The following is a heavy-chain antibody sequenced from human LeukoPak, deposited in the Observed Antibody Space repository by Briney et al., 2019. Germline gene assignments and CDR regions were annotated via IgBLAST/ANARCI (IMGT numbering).Heavy chain of an antibody. Sequence: GASVKVSCKASGYTFTSYGISWVRQAPGQGLEWMGWISAYNGNTNYAQKLQGRVTMTTDTSTSTAYMELRCLRSDDTAVYYCARDLEYYYDSSGYYAVDYWGQGTLVTVSS. CDR2: ISAYNGNT. D-gene: IGHD3-22*01. J-gene: IGHJ4*02. V-gene: IGHV1-18*01. CDR3: ARDLEYYYDSSGYYAVDY. CDR1: GYTFTSYG.